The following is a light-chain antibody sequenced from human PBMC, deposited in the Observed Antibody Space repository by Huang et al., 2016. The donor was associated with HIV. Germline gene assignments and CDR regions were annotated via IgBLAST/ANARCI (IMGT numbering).Light chain of an antibody. CDR1: QSFSSY. CDR2: GAS. V-gene: IGKV3-15*01. Sequence: EIVMTQSPATLSVSPGERATLSCRASQSFSSYLAWYQQKPCQAPRLLIYGASTRATGIPARCSGSGSGTEVTLTISSLQSEDFAVYYCQQYNNWPPLTFGGGTKVEIK. J-gene: IGKJ4*01. CDR3: QQYNNWPPLT.